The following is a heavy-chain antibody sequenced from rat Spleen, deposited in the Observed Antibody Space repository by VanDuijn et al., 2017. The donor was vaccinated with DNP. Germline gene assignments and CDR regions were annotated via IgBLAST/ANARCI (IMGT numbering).Heavy chain of an antibody. CDR3: ARRRLPYWYFDF. D-gene: IGHD1-4*01. CDR1: GYTFTSYY. J-gene: IGHJ1*01. Sequence: QVQLQQSGTELAKPGSSVKISCKASGYTFTSYYISWIKQTAGQGLEYIGYINTGSGGTNYNEKFKGKATLTVDKSSSTAFMQLSSLTPDDSAVYYCARRRLPYWYFDFWGPGAMVTVSS. CDR2: INTGSGGT. V-gene: IGHV1-43*01.